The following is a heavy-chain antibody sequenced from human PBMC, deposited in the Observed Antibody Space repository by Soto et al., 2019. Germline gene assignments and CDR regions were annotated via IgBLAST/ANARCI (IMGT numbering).Heavy chain of an antibody. Sequence: QVQLVESGGGVVQPGRSLRLSCVASGFNFRSYGMEWVRQAPGKGLEWVAMIWYDGSEKYYADSVKGRFTISRDNSQNTLYLKMDSLRAEDTAVYYCARDGSYGSGSYNNGVDVWGQGTTVTVSS. V-gene: IGHV3-33*01. J-gene: IGHJ6*02. CDR2: IWYDGSEK. CDR3: ARDGSYGSGSYNNGVDV. CDR1: GFNFRSYG. D-gene: IGHD3-10*01.